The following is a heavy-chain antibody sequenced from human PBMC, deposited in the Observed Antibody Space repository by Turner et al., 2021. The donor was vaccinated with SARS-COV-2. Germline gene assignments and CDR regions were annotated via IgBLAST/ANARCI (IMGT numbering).Heavy chain of an antibody. CDR1: GDSISSSNYY. V-gene: IGHV4-39*01. CDR3: ARQRPNSSGWYYYGMDV. CDR2: ISYSGTT. J-gene: IGHJ6*02. Sequence: QLQLQESGPGLVRPSETLSLTCTVSGDSISSSNYYWGWIRQPPGKGLEWIASISYSGTTYYNPSLRSRVTIPVDTSRNQFSLKRSSLTAADTGIYYGARQRPNSSGWYYYGMDVWGQGTTVTVSS. D-gene: IGHD6-19*01.